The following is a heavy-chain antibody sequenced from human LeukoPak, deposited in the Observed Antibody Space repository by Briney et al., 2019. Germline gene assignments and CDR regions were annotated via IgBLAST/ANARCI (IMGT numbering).Heavy chain of an antibody. Sequence: GGSLRLSCAASGFTFSSYAMSWVRQAPGKGLEWVSGISGSGGTAYYAGSVKGRFTISRDNSKNTLYLQMNSLRAEDTAVYYCAKGEEWIQLWPDAFDIRGQGTMVTVSS. D-gene: IGHD5-18*01. V-gene: IGHV3-23*01. CDR3: AKGEEWIQLWPDAFDI. CDR2: ISGSGGTA. CDR1: GFTFSSYA. J-gene: IGHJ3*02.